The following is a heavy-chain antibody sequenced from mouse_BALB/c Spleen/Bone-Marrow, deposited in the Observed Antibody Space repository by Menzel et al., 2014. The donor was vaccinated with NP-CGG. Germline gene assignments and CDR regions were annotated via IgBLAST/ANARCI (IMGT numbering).Heavy chain of an antibody. Sequence: VKLMESGAELMKPGASVKISRKATGYTFSSYWIEWVRQRPGHGLEWIGEILPGSGSTNSNEKFKGKATFTADTSSNTAYMQLSSLTSEDSAVYFCARDSSDYLAWFAYWGQGTLVTVSA. D-gene: IGHD3-2*01. CDR2: ILPGSGST. V-gene: IGHV1-9*01. J-gene: IGHJ3*01. CDR3: ARDSSDYLAWFAY. CDR1: GYTFSSYW.